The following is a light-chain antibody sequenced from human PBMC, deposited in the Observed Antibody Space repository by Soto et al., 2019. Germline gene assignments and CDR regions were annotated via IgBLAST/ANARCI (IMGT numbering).Light chain of an antibody. CDR1: RSNIGAGYD. J-gene: IGLJ3*02. CDR3: QSYDSSLSGGV. V-gene: IGLV1-40*01. Sequence: QSVLTQPPSVSGAPGQRVTISCTGSRSNIGAGYDVNWYQQLPGTAPRLLIYGNSNRPSGVPDRFSGSKSGTSASLAITGLQAEDEADYYCQSYDSSLSGGVFGGGTKVTVL. CDR2: GNS.